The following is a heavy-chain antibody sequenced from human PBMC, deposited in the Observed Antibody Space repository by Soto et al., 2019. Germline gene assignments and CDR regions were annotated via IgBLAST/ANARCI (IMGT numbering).Heavy chain of an antibody. J-gene: IGHJ3*02. V-gene: IGHV3-48*01. Sequence: EVQLVESGGGLVQPGGSLRLSCAASGFTFSSYSMNWVRQAPGKGLEWVSYISSSSSTIYYADSVKGRFTISRDNAKNSLDLQMNSLRAEDTAVYYCARDYGGAFDIWGQGTMVTVSS. CDR2: ISSSSSTI. CDR1: GFTFSSYS. D-gene: IGHD4-17*01. CDR3: ARDYGGAFDI.